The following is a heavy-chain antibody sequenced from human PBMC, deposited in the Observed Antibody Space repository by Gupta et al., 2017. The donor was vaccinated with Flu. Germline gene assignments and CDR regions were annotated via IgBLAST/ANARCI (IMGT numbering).Heavy chain of an antibody. J-gene: IGHJ4*02. V-gene: IGHV4-59*08. D-gene: IGHD3-16*01. CDR1: GGSISSYY. CDR2: IYSSGST. Sequence: QVQLQESGPGLVKPSETLSLTCSVFGGSISSYYWSWIRQSPGKGLEWIGYIYSSGSTNYNPSLKSRVTLLVDTSKNQFSLKLISMTAADTAVYYCASARRGGTYDLSRYYFDYWGQGALVTVSS. CDR3: ASARRGGTYDLSRYYFDY.